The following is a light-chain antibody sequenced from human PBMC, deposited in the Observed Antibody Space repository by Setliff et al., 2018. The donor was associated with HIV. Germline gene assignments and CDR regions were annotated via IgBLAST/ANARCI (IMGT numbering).Light chain of an antibody. CDR1: SSDVGGYNY. V-gene: IGLV2-8*01. J-gene: IGLJ1*01. CDR2: EVS. CDR3: SSYAGGNNLYV. Sequence: QSVLTQSPSASGSPGQSVTISCTGTSSDVGGYNYVSRYQQHPGKAPKLMIYEVSKRPSGVPDRFSGSKSGNTASLTVSGLQAEDEADYYCSSYAGGNNLYVFGTGTKVTVL.